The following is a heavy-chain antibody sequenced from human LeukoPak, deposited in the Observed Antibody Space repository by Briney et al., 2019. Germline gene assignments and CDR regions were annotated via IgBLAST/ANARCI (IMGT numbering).Heavy chain of an antibody. J-gene: IGHJ6*02. CDR2: INHSGST. D-gene: IGHD3-22*01. Sequence: TSETLSLTCAVYGGSFSGYYWSWIRQPPGKALEWIGEINHSGSTNYNPSLKSRVTISVDTSKNQFSLKLSSVTAADTAVYYCARASSSGYLYYYYGMDVWGQGTTVTVSS. CDR1: GGSFSGYY. CDR3: ARASSSGYLYYYYGMDV. V-gene: IGHV4-34*01.